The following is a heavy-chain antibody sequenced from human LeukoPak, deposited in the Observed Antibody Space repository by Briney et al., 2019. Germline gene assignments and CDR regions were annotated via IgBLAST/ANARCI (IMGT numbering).Heavy chain of an antibody. CDR1: GYTFTSYG. J-gene: IGHJ4*02. Sequence: GASVKVSCKASGYTFTSYGITWVRQAPGQGLEWMGWISPYNGNTNNAQKLQGRVTMTTDTSTSTAYMELRSLRSDDTAVYYCAREPYSSSSDYWGQGTLVTVSS. V-gene: IGHV1-18*01. CDR2: ISPYNGNT. CDR3: AREPYSSSSDY. D-gene: IGHD6-6*01.